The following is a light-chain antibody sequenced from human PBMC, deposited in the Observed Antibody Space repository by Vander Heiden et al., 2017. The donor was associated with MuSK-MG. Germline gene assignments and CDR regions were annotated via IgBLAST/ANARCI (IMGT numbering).Light chain of an antibody. CDR1: QRVSSN. J-gene: IGKJ4*01. CDR3: HQHNYCPPLT. V-gene: IGKV3-15*01. Sequence: IVMTQSPATLSVSPGARATLSCRPSQRVSSNLAWYQQKPGQAPRLLIFCASTRSTGIPARFCGSGSCTEFTLTIISLLSEDFAVYYCHQHNYCPPLTFGGGTKLEIK. CDR2: CAS.